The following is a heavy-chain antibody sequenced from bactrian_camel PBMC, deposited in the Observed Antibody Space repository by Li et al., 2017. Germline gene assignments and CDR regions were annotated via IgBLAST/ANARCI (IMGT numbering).Heavy chain of an antibody. CDR3: ATGLAPVATDETYNH. J-gene: IGHJ4*01. D-gene: IGHD4*01. Sequence: QLVESGGGLVQPGGSLRLSCAASGFTFYTYYMSWLRQAPGKGLEWVSSIYSDGSGTYYVDSVKGQFTISRDNANNTVYLQMNSLSPEHTGVYFCATGLAPVATDETYNHWGQGTQVTVS. CDR2: IYSDGSGT. CDR1: GFTFYTYY. V-gene: IGHV3-2*01.